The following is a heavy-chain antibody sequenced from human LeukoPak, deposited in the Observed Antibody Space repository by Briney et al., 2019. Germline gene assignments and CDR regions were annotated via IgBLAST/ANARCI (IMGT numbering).Heavy chain of an antibody. V-gene: IGHV3-33*01. D-gene: IGHD2-2*01. J-gene: IGHJ4*02. Sequence: PGGSLRLSCAASGFTFSSYGMHWVRQAPGKGLEWVAVIWYDGSNKYYADSVKGRFTISRDNSENTLYLQMNSLRAEDTAVYYCAIYCSSTSCIGGYWGQGTLVTVSS. CDR2: IWYDGSNK. CDR1: GFTFSSYG. CDR3: AIYCSSTSCIGGY.